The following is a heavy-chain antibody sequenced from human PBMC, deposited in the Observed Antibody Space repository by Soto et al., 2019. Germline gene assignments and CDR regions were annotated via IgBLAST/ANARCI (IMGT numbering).Heavy chain of an antibody. CDR2: IYYSGST. D-gene: IGHD2-2*01. Sequence: SETLSLTCTVSGGSISSYYWSWIRQPPGKGLEWIGYIYYSGSTNYNPSLKSRVTISVDTSKNQFSLKLSSVTAADTAVYYCARRQDIVVVPAAGGEGYYYYYMDVWGKGTTVTVSS. CDR3: ARRQDIVVVPAAGGEGYYYYYMDV. CDR1: GGSISSYY. V-gene: IGHV4-59*08. J-gene: IGHJ6*03.